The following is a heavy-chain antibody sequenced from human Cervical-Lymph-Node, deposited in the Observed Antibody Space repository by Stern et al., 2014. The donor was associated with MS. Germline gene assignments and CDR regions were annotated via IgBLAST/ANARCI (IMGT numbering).Heavy chain of an antibody. J-gene: IGHJ6*02. Sequence: VQLVQSGAEVKKPGESLRISCRSSGYNFNNYWITWVRQTPEKGVEWMGRIDPRDSFLTYSPAFQDQVTISVDKSTTTAYLQWRSLKASDSALYYCARLATTPQTPFYYYYALDVWGQGTAVTVSS. D-gene: IGHD1-14*01. V-gene: IGHV5-10-1*03. CDR1: GYNFNNYW. CDR2: IDPRDSFL. CDR3: ARLATTPQTPFYYYYALDV.